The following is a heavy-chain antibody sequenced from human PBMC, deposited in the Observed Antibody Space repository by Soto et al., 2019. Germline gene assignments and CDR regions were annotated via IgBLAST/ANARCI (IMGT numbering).Heavy chain of an antibody. CDR2: ISWNSGSI. V-gene: IGHV3-9*01. J-gene: IGHJ4*02. D-gene: IGHD1-7*01. CDR1: GFTFDDYA. Sequence: GGSLRLSCAASGFTFDDYAMHWVRQAPGKGLEWVSGISWNSGSIGYADSVKGRFTISRDNAKNSLYLQMNSLRAEDTALYYCAKDTELELRYFFDYWGQGTLVTVSS. CDR3: AKDTELELRYFFDY.